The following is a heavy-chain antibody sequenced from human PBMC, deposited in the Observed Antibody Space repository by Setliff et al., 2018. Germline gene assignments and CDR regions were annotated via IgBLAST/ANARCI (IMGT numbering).Heavy chain of an antibody. CDR2: IDPEDGKT. CDR3: ATGSGDSSGYYPGLDYYYYMDV. J-gene: IGHJ6*03. D-gene: IGHD3-22*01. V-gene: IGHV1-69-2*01. CDR1: GYTFTDDY. Sequence: ASVKVSCKASGYTFTDDYMYWVKQAPGKGLEWMGRIDPEDGKTVYAEKFQGRVIISADTSIDTVYLEIDSLRSEDTAVYYCATGSGDSSGYYPGLDYYYYMDVWGKGTTVTVS.